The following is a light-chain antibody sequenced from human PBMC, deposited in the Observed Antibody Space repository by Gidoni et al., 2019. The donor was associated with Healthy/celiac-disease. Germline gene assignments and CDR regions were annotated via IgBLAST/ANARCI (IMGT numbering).Light chain of an antibody. CDR1: QDISNY. CDR2: DAS. Sequence: IQMTQSPSSLSASVGDRVTITCQASQDISNYLNWYQQKPGKAPKLLIYDASKLETGVPSRFSGSGSGTDFTFTISSLQPEDIATYYCQQYDNRPITFGQGTRLEIK. V-gene: IGKV1-33*01. J-gene: IGKJ5*01. CDR3: QQYDNRPIT.